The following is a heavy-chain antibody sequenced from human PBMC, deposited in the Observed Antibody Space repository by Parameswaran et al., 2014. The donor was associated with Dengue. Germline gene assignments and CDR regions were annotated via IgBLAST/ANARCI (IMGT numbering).Heavy chain of an antibody. V-gene: IGHV4-31*02. Sequence: WIRQPPGKGLEWIGYIYYGGSTYYNPSLKSRVTISVDTSKNQFSLKLSSVTAADTAVYYCARFPIVVVPAATLSYYYYGMDVWGQGTTVTVSS. D-gene: IGHD2-2*01. CDR2: IYYGGST. CDR3: ARFPIVVVPAATLSYYYYGMDV. J-gene: IGHJ6*02.